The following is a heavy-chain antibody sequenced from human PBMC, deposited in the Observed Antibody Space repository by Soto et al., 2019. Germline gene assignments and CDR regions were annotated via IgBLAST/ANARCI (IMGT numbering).Heavy chain of an antibody. CDR3: AKGYIEYSASVDN. CDR2: ISARGGSL. J-gene: IGHJ4*02. CDR1: GFSFSSYA. D-gene: IGHD5-12*01. Sequence: EVQLLESGGGLVQPGGSLRLSCAASGFSFSSYAMVWVRQAPGKGLEWVSVISARGGSLYFADSVKGRFTISRDNSKNVLSLEMNSLRVEDTATYFCAKGYIEYSASVDNWGQGTLVVVTS. V-gene: IGHV3-23*01.